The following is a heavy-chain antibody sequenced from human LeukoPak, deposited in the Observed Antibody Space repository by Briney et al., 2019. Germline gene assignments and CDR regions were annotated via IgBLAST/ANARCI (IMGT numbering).Heavy chain of an antibody. V-gene: IGHV3-21*01. CDR2: ISSSSSYI. Sequence: KPGGSLRLSCAASGFTFSSYSMNWVRQAPGKGLEWVSSISSSSSYIYYADSVKGRFTISRDNAKNSLYLQMNSLRAEDTAVYYCARDHVTTHYYYYMDVWGKGTTVTVSS. CDR3: ARDHVTTHYYYYMDV. J-gene: IGHJ6*03. D-gene: IGHD4-17*01. CDR1: GFTFSSYS.